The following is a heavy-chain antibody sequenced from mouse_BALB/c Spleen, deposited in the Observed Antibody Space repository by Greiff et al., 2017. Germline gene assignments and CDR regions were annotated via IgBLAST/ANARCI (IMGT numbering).Heavy chain of an antibody. J-gene: IGHJ3*01. V-gene: IGHV2-2*02. CDR1: GFSLTSYG. D-gene: IGHD3-2*01. Sequence: VQRVESGPGLVQPSQSLSITCTVSGFSLTSYGVHWVRQSPGKGLEWLGVIWSGGSTDYNAAFISRLSISKDNSKCQVFFKMNSLQANDTAIYYCARTDSSGYSWFAYWGQGTLVTVSA. CDR2: IWSGGST. CDR3: ARTDSSGYSWFAY.